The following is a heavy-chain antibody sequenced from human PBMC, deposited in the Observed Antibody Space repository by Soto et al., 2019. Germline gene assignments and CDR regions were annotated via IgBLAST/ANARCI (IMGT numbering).Heavy chain of an antibody. CDR2: ISSSRSTI. CDR3: ASPTVTTHYGMDV. D-gene: IGHD4-17*01. V-gene: IGHV3-11*01. CDR1: GFTFSDYY. J-gene: IGHJ6*02. Sequence: QVQLVESGGGLVKPGGSLRLSCAASGFTFSDYYMRWIRQAPGKGLEWVSYISSSRSTIYYADSVKGRFTISRDNAKNSVYLQMKSLRPEDTAVYYCASPTVTTHYGMDVWGQGTTVTVSS.